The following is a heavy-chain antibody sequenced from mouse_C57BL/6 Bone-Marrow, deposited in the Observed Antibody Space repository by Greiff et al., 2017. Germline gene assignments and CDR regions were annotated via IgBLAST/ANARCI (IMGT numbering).Heavy chain of an antibody. Sequence: VQLKQSGPELVKPGASVKMSCKASGYTFTDYNMHWVKQSHGKSLAWIGYINPNNGGTSYNQKFKGKATLTVNKSSSTAYMELRSLTSEDSAVYYCARGPYYYALYYFDYWGQGTTLTVSS. J-gene: IGHJ2*01. D-gene: IGHD1-1*01. CDR3: ARGPYYYALYYFDY. V-gene: IGHV1-22*01. CDR2: INPNNGGT. CDR1: GYTFTDYN.